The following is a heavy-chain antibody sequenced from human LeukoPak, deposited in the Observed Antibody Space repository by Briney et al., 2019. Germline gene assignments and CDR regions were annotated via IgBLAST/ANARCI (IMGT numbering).Heavy chain of an antibody. D-gene: IGHD3-9*01. J-gene: IGHJ5*02. CDR3: AREGREVLRYFDWFYNWFDP. Sequence: SETLSLTCTVSGGSISSYYWSWIRQPPGKGLEWIGEINHSGSTNYNPSLESRVTISVDTSKNQFSLKLSSVTAADTAVYYCAREGREVLRYFDWFYNWFDPWGQGTLVTVSS. CDR1: GGSISSYY. CDR2: INHSGST. V-gene: IGHV4-34*01.